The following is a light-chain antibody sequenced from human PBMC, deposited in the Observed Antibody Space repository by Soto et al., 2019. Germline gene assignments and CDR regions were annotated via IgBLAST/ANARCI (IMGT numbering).Light chain of an antibody. Sequence: EIVLMQSPGTLSLSPGERATLSCRASQTMTRAYVAWYQQKPGQAPRLLIYAASYRANGISDKFSGSGSGTDFSLTISRLEPEDSAVYYCHQYHSPPQTFGQGTKVEIK. CDR2: AAS. J-gene: IGKJ2*01. CDR3: HQYHSPPQT. V-gene: IGKV3-20*01. CDR1: QTMTRAY.